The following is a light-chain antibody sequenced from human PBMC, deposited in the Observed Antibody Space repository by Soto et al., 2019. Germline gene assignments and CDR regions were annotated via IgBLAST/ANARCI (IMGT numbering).Light chain of an antibody. CDR1: QSVSSY. J-gene: IGKJ3*01. CDR2: DAS. CDR3: HQRSNWPPRFT. V-gene: IGKV3-11*01. Sequence: EIVLTQSPATLSLSPGERSTLSCMASQSVSSYLAWYQQKPGQAPRLLIYDASNRATGIPARFSGSGSGTDFTLTISSLELEYFAVSYCHQRSNWPPRFTFGHGTKVDIK.